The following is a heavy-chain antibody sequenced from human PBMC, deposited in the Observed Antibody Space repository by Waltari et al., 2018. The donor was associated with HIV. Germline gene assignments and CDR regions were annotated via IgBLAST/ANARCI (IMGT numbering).Heavy chain of an antibody. Sequence: QVQLVQSGAEVKKPGASVKVSCKASGYTFTSYAMHWVRQAPGQRHEWMGWINAGNGNTKYSQKFQGRVTITRDTSASTAYMELSSLRSEDTAVYYCARDPITMVRGVIITYYYYGMDVWGQGTTVTVSS. V-gene: IGHV1-3*01. J-gene: IGHJ6*02. CDR1: GYTFTSYA. CDR2: INAGNGNT. CDR3: ARDPITMVRGVIITYYYYGMDV. D-gene: IGHD3-10*01.